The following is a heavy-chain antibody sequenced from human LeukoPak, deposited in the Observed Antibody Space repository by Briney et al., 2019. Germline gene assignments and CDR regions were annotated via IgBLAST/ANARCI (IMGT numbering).Heavy chain of an antibody. CDR1: GYTFTSYA. D-gene: IGHD2-15*01. J-gene: IGHJ5*02. Sequence: GASVKVSCKASGYTFTSYAMHWVRQAPGQGLEWMGWINPNSGGTNYAQKFQGRVTMTRDTSISTAYMELSRLRSDDTAVYYCARGGSDAYNWFDPWGQGTLVTVSS. CDR3: ARGGSDAYNWFDP. CDR2: INPNSGGT. V-gene: IGHV1-2*02.